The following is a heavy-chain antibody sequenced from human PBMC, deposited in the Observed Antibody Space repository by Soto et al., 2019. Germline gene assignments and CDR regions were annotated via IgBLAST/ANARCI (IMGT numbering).Heavy chain of an antibody. CDR3: ARDGRSSYSSGWYYFDY. Sequence: SVKVSCKASGGTFSSYAISWVRQAPGQGLEWMGGIIPIFGTANYAQKFQGRVTMTKDTSTSTVYMELSSLRSEDTAVYYCARDGRSSYSSGWYYFDYWGQGTLVTVSS. CDR1: GGTFSSYA. J-gene: IGHJ4*02. D-gene: IGHD6-19*01. CDR2: IIPIFGTA. V-gene: IGHV1-69*05.